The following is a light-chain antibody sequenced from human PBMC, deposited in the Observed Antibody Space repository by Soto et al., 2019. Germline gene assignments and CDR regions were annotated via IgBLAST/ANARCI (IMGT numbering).Light chain of an antibody. CDR3: SSYTSSSTQV. CDR1: SSDVGGYNY. CDR2: DVS. Sequence: QSALTQPASVSGSPGQSITISCTGTSSDVGGYNYVSWYQQHPGKAPKLMIYDVSNRPSGVSNRFSGSKSGNTASLTISGLQDEDEADYYCSSYTSSSTQVFGTGIKVTVL. V-gene: IGLV2-14*01. J-gene: IGLJ1*01.